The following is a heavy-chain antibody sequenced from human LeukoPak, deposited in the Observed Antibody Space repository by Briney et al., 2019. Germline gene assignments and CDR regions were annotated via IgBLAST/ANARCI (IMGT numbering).Heavy chain of an antibody. J-gene: IGHJ4*02. CDR2: IKTKTDGWST. CDR1: GFTFSNAW. Sequence: PGGSLRLSCAASGFTFSNAWMTWVRQAPGKGLEWVGRIKTKTDGWSTDYAARVKGRFTISRDDSESTLYLQMNGLKTEDTAVYYCTTLHYWGQGTLVSVSS. V-gene: IGHV3-15*01. CDR3: TTLHY.